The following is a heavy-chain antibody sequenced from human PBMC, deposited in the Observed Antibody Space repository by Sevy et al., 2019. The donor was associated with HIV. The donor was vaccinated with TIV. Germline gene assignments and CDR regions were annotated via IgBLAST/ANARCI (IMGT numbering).Heavy chain of an antibody. CDR1: GYTFTSYG. V-gene: IGHV1-18*04. CDR3: ARESTFGGVIDPFDY. J-gene: IGHJ4*02. Sequence: ASVKVSCKASGYTFTSYGISWVRQAPGQGLEWMGWISAYNGNTNYAQKLQGRVTMTTDTSTSTAYMELRSLRSDDTAVYYCARESTFGGVIDPFDYWGQGTLVTVSS. D-gene: IGHD3-16*02. CDR2: ISAYNGNT.